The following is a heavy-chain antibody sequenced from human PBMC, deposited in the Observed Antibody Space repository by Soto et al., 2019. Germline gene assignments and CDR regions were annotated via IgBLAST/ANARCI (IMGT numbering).Heavy chain of an antibody. Sequence: GSLRLSCAASGFTFSIYAMSWVRQAPGKGLEWVSAISGSGGSTYYADSVKGRFTISRDNSKNTLYLQMNSLRAEDTAVYYCAKDLYDSRYSSSWYYFDYWGQGTLVTVSS. CDR1: GFTFSIYA. J-gene: IGHJ4*02. CDR3: AKDLYDSRYSSSWYYFDY. V-gene: IGHV3-23*01. CDR2: ISGSGGST. D-gene: IGHD6-13*01.